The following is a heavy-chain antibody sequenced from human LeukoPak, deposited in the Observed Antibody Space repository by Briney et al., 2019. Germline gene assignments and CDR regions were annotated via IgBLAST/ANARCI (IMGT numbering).Heavy chain of an antibody. Sequence: PGGSLRLSCAAAGFTFSSYWMHWVRQAPGKGLVWVSRINSDGSSTSYADSVKGRFTISRDNAKNTLYLQMNSLRAEDTAVYYCARDRYYYYGMDVWGQGTTVTVSS. CDR2: INSDGSST. CDR1: GFTFSSYW. J-gene: IGHJ6*02. V-gene: IGHV3-74*01. CDR3: ARDRYYYYGMDV.